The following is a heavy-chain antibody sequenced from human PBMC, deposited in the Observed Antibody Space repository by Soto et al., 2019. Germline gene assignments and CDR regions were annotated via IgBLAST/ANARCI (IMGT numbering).Heavy chain of an antibody. CDR3: ARFGPGIAAAAALRAFDI. CDR1: GYTFTSYY. V-gene: IGHV1-46*03. D-gene: IGHD6-13*01. CDR2: INPSGGST. J-gene: IGHJ3*02. Sequence: ASVKVSCKASGYTFTSYYMHWVRQVPGQGLEWMGIINPSGGSTSYAQKFQGRVTMTRDTSTSTVYMELSSLRSEDTAAYYCARFGPGIAAAAALRAFDIWGQGTMVTVSS.